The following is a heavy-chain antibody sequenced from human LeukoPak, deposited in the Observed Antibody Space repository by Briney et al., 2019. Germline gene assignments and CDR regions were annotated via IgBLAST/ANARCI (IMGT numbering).Heavy chain of an antibody. CDR1: GFTFSSYE. CDR3: ARTEIGDREFDY. CDR2: ISSSGSTI. Sequence: PWGSLRLSCAASGFTFSSYEMNWVRQAPGKGLEWVSYISSSGSTIYYADSVKGRFTISRDNAKNSLYLQMNSLRAEDTAVYYCARTEIGDREFDYWGQGTLVTVSS. V-gene: IGHV3-48*03. D-gene: IGHD2-21*01. J-gene: IGHJ4*02.